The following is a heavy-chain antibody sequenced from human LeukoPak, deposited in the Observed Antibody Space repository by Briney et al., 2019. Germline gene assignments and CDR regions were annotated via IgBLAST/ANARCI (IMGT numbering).Heavy chain of an antibody. CDR2: ISSSGSTI. Sequence: PGGSLRLSCAASGFTFSDYYMSWIRQAPGKGLEWVSYISSSGSTIYYADSVKGRFTISRDNAKNSLYLQMNSLRAEDTAVYYCARDYKTQRLPFDYWGQGTLVTVSS. V-gene: IGHV3-11*01. CDR3: ARDYKTQRLPFDY. CDR1: GFTFSDYY. D-gene: IGHD3-10*01. J-gene: IGHJ4*02.